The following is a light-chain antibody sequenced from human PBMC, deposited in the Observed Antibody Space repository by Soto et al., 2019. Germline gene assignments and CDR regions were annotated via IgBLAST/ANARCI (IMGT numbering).Light chain of an antibody. CDR3: QQYGGSPPT. V-gene: IGKV3-20*01. Sequence: EIVLTQSPGTLSLSPGERATLSCRASQSVSNYLAWYQQKPGQAPRLLIYGASRRATVIPDRFSGSGSGTDFTLTISRLEPEDVAVYYCQQYGGSPPTFGQGTNVEIK. J-gene: IGKJ1*01. CDR2: GAS. CDR1: QSVSNY.